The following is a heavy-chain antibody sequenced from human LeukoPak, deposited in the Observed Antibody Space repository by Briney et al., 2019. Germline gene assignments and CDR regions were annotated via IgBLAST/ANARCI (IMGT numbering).Heavy chain of an antibody. CDR2: IYYSGST. D-gene: IGHD5-12*01. V-gene: IGHV4-59*01. J-gene: IGHJ4*02. Sequence: SETLSLTCTVSGGSISSYYWSWIRQPPGKGLEWIGYIYYSGSTNHNPSLKSRVTISVDTSKNQFSLKLSSVTAADMAVYYCARGHSGYDYHFDYWGQGTLVTVSS. CDR1: GGSISSYY. CDR3: ARGHSGYDYHFDY.